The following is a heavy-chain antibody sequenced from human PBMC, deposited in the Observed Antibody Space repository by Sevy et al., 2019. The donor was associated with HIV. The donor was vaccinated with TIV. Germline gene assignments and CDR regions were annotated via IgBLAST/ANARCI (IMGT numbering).Heavy chain of an antibody. CDR2: IQSKTDGGTT. D-gene: IGHD4-17*01. CDR3: TTEALDGDYGDYYYYGMDV. J-gene: IGHJ6*02. Sequence: GGSLRLSCAASGFTFSDVWMSWVRQAPGKGLEWVGRIQSKTDGGTTDYAAPVKDRFTISRNDSKNTLYLQMNSLKTEDTAEYYCTTEALDGDYGDYYYYGMDVWGQGTTVTVSS. CDR1: GFTFSDVW. V-gene: IGHV3-15*01.